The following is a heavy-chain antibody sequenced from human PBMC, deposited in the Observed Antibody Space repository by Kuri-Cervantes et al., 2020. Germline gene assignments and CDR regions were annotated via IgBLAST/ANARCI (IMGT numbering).Heavy chain of an antibody. CDR2: IYHSGST. CDR3: AGTPSNRGSGWETVLYYFDY. D-gene: IGHD6-19*01. V-gene: IGHV4-4*02. J-gene: IGHJ4*02. CDR1: GDSISNNVW. Sequence: SCDVSGDSISNNVWWAWVRQPPGKGLEWIGEIYHSGSTNYAPSLKSRVTMSVDKSKNQFSLKLSSVTAADTAVYYCAGTPSNRGSGWETVLYYFDYWGQGTLVTVSS.